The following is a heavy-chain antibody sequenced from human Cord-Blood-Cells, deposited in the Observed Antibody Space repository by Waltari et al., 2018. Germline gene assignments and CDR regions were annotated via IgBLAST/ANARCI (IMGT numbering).Heavy chain of an antibody. Sequence: QLQLQESGPGLVKPSETLSLTCTVSGGSISSSSYYWGWIRQPPGKGLEWIGSTYYSGSTYYHPSLKSRVTISVDTSKNQFSLKLSSVTAADTAVYYCARLTNQSKYRNTNWFDPWGQGTLVTVSS. CDR3: ARLTNQSKYRNTNWFDP. CDR1: GGSISSSSYY. V-gene: IGHV4-39*01. J-gene: IGHJ5*02. CDR2: TYYSGST. D-gene: IGHD3-16*02.